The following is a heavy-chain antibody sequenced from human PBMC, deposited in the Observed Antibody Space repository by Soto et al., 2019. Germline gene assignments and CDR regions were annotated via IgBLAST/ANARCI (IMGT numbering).Heavy chain of an antibody. J-gene: IGHJ6*03. D-gene: IGHD6-6*01. CDR3: ARALAAPPRSYYYYYYMDV. CDR2: ISSSSSYI. V-gene: IGHV3-21*01. CDR1: GFTFNSYS. Sequence: VHLVESGGGLVKPGGSLRLSCAASGFTFNSYSMNWVRQAPGKGLEWVSSISSSSSYIYYADSVKGRFTISRDNAKNSLYLQMNSLRAEDTAVYYCARALAAPPRSYYYYYYMDVWGKGTTVTVSS.